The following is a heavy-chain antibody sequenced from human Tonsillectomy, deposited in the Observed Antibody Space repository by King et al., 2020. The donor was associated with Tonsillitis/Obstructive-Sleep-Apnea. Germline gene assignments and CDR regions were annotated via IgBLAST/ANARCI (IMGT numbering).Heavy chain of an antibody. CDR3: ARGPYDFLTGYKYYLDY. CDR1: GFTFSSYT. D-gene: IGHD3-9*01. CDR2: ISSSSSYI. J-gene: IGHJ4*02. V-gene: IGHV3-21*01. Sequence: VQLVESGGGLVKPGGSLRLSCAASGFTFSSYTMNWVRQAPGKGLEWVSSISSSSSYIYYADSVKGRFTISRDNAKTSLYLQMNSLRAEDTAVYSCARGPYDFLTGYKYYLDYWGQGTLVTVSS.